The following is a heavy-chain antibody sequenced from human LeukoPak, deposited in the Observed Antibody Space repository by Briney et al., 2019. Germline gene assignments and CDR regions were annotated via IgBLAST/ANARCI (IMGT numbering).Heavy chain of an antibody. D-gene: IGHD4-23*01. CDR2: INPNSGGT. CDR1: GYTFTGYY. J-gene: IGHJ4*02. V-gene: IGHV1-2*04. CDR3: ARGRRTYGGNPGY. Sequence: ASVKVSCKASGYTFTGYYMHWVRQAPGQGLEWMGWINPNSGGTNYAQKFQGWVTMTRDTSISTAYMELSRLRSDDTAVYYCARGRRTYGGNPGYWGQGTLVTVSS.